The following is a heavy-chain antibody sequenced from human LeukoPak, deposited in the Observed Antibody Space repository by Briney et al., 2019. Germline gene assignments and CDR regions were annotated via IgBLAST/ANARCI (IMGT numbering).Heavy chain of an antibody. CDR2: IFYSGTT. V-gene: IGHV4-31*03. D-gene: IGHD4-11*01. CDR1: GGSISSGGYY. J-gene: IGHJ5*02. CDR3: ARGQDDYSSFYTWFDP. Sequence: SQTLSLTCTVSGGSISSGGYYWSWIRQHPGKGLEFIGYIFYSGTTYYNPSLKSRVSISLDTSLNQFSLKVISVTAADTAVYYCARGQDDYSSFYTWFDPWGQGTLVTVSS.